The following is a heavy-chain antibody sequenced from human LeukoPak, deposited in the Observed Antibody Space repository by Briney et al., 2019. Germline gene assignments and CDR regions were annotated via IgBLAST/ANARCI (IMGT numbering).Heavy chain of an antibody. J-gene: IGHJ4*02. CDR2: IFSGGRT. D-gene: IGHD6-25*01. CDR3: ATTAATRKAIY. V-gene: IGHV3-53*01. CDR1: GFTVSSNY. Sequence: GGSLRHSCAASGFTVSSNYMSWVRQAPGKGLEWVSVIFSGGRTYNADSVKGRFTISRDTSKNTLYLQTNSLRAEDTAVYYCATTAATRKAIYWGQGTLVTVSS.